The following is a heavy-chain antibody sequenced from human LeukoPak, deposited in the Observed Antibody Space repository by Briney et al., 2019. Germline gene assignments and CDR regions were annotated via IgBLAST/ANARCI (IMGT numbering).Heavy chain of an antibody. CDR1: GGSFSGYY. J-gene: IGHJ4*02. CDR2: INHSGST. D-gene: IGHD1-14*01. CDR3: ARVLTTRAPLDY. V-gene: IGHV4-34*01. Sequence: SETLSLTCAVYGGSFSGYYWSWIRQPPGKGLEWIGEINHSGSTNYNPSLKSRVTISVDTSKNQFSLKLSSATAADTAVYYCARVLTTRAPLDYWGQGTLVTVSS.